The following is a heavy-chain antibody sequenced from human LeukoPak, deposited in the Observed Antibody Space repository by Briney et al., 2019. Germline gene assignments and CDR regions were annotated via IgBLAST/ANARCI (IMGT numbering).Heavy chain of an antibody. D-gene: IGHD2-2*01. CDR2: ISSSSSYI. CDR3: AREPTTTRYCSSTSCYLIY. Sequence: PGGSLRLSCAASGFTFSSYSMSWVRQAPGKGLEWVSSISSSSSYIYYADSVKGRFTISRDNAKNSLYLQMNSLRAEDTAVYYCAREPTTTRYCSSTSCYLIYWGQGTLVTVSS. V-gene: IGHV3-21*01. J-gene: IGHJ4*02. CDR1: GFTFSSYS.